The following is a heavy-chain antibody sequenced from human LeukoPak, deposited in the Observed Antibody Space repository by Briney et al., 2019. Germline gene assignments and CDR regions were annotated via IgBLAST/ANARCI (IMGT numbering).Heavy chain of an antibody. CDR3: ARDMWYYDSSGLGS. D-gene: IGHD3-22*01. CDR2: ISSSSSYI. V-gene: IGHV3-21*01. J-gene: IGHJ4*02. Sequence: GGSLRLSCAASGFTFSRYSVNWVRQAPGKGLEWVSSISSSSSYIYYADSVKGRFTISRDNAKNSLYLQMNSLRAEDTAVYYCARDMWYYDSSGLGSWGQGTLVTVSS. CDR1: GFTFSRYS.